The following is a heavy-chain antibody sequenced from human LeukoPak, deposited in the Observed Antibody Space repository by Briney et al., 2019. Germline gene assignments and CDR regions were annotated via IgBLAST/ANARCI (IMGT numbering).Heavy chain of an antibody. CDR1: GYTFTGYY. J-gene: IGHJ5*02. V-gene: IGHV1-2*02. Sequence: ASVRVSCKASGYTFTGYYMHWVRQAPGQGLEWMGWINPNSGGTNYAQKFQGRVTMTRDTSISTAYMELSRLRSDDTAVYYCASWDIVASMGEDWFDPWGQGTLVTVSS. CDR3: ASWDIVASMGEDWFDP. D-gene: IGHD5-12*01. CDR2: INPNSGGT.